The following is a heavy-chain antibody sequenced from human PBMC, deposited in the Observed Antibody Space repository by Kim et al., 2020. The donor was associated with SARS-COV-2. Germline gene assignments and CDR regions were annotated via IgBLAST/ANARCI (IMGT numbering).Heavy chain of an antibody. J-gene: IGHJ4*02. CDR1: GFTFGSYS. D-gene: IGHD5-18*01. V-gene: IGHV3-33*06. CDR3: AKSEEMATIWLSDCGGRFDY. CDR2: IWCDGSNK. Sequence: GGSLRLSCAASGFTFGSYSMHSVSQAPGKGLEWVAVIWCDGSNKYYADSVKGRFTISRDNSKNTLYLQMNSLRAEDTAVYYCAKSEEMATIWLSDCGGRFDYWGQGTLGNVPS.